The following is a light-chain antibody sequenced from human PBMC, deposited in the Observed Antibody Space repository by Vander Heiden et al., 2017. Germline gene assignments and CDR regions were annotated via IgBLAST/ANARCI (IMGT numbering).Light chain of an antibody. CDR1: GIGSKG. Sequence: SYVLTQPPSVSVPPGPTAGITCGGNGIGSKGVHWYQQKPGQAPVLVVYDDSDRPSGIPERFSGSNSGNAATLTISRVEAGDEADYYCQVWDSSSDHVIIGGGTKLTVL. CDR3: QVWDSSSDHVI. V-gene: IGLV3-21*02. CDR2: DDS. J-gene: IGLJ2*01.